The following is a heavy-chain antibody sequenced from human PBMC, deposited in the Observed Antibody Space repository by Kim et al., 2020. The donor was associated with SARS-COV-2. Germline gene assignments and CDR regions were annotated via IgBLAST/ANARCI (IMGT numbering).Heavy chain of an antibody. CDR2: IYPGDSDT. Sequence: GESLKISCTGSGYSFTTYWIAWVRQMPGKGLEWMGIIYPGDSDTTYSPSFQGQVTISADKSISTAYLQWSRLKASDTAMYYCARQTNIAPFKYFDNWGQGTLVTVSS. J-gene: IGHJ4*02. CDR1: GYSFTTYW. CDR3: ARQTNIAPFKYFDN. D-gene: IGHD5-12*01. V-gene: IGHV5-51*01.